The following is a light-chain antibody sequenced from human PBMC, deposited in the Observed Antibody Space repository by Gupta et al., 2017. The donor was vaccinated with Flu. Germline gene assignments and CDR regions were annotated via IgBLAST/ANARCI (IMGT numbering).Light chain of an antibody. V-gene: IGKV3-15*01. CDR1: QSVSSN. CDR3: QQNNNWPLT. Sequence: EIVMTQSPATLSVSPGERATLSCRASQSVSSNLAWYQQKPGQAPRLLIYGASTRATGIPARFSGSGSGTEFTLTISSLQSEDFAVYYCQQNNNWPLTFGRGTKVDIK. J-gene: IGKJ4*01. CDR2: GAS.